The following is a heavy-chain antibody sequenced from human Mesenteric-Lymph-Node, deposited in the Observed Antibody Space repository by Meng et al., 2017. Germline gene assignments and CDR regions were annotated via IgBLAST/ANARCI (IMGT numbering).Heavy chain of an antibody. CDR2: IFQSGTT. J-gene: IGHJ4*02. V-gene: IGHV4-38-2*01. CDR3: ARTRFSSNSRHYEVGY. D-gene: IGHD2/OR15-2a*01. Sequence: GSLRLSCAVSGFSISSGYDWAWIRQFPGKGLEWIATIFQSGTTSYNPSLESRVAISADTSKNQFSLKLTYVTAADTAVYYCARTRFSSNSRHYEVGYWGQGLLVTVSS. CDR1: GFSISSGYD.